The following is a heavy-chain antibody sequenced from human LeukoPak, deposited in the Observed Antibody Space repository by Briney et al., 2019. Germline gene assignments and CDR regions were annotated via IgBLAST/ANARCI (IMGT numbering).Heavy chain of an antibody. J-gene: IGHJ1*01. Sequence: GSSVKVSCKASGGSFSSYAISWVRQAPGQGLEWMGGIIPIFGTANYAQKFQGRVTITADESTSTAYMELSSLRSEDTAVYYCASSTTRQGDFLHWGQWTLVTVSS. CDR1: GGSFSSYA. V-gene: IGHV1-69*01. D-gene: IGHD2-2*01. CDR2: IIPIFGTA. CDR3: ASSTTRQGDFLH.